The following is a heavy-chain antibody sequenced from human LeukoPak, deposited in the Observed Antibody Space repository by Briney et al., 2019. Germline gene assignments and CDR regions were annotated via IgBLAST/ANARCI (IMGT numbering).Heavy chain of an antibody. V-gene: IGHV3-21*01. J-gene: IGHJ4*02. CDR3: ARVISVAGYDY. CDR2: ISSSSSYI. D-gene: IGHD6-19*01. CDR1: GFIFSSYS. Sequence: PGGSLRLSCAASGFIFSSYSMNWVRQAPGKGLEWVSSISSSSSYIYYADSVKGRFTISRDNAKNSLYLQMNSLRAEDTAVYYCARVISVAGYDYWGQGTLVTVAS.